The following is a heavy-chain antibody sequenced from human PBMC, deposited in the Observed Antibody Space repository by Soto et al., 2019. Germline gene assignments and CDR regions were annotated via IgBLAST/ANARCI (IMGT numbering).Heavy chain of an antibody. CDR1: GYRFTSYG. Sequence: QVQLMQSGAEVKNPGASVKVSCKASGYRFTSYGISWVRQAPGQGLEWMGWISASNGITNYAQKFQGRVTMTTDTSTTTAYMELRSLRSDDTAVYYCARVYRFYDRRPYYFDYWGQGTLVTVSS. D-gene: IGHD3-22*01. CDR3: ARVYRFYDRRPYYFDY. J-gene: IGHJ4*02. CDR2: ISASNGIT. V-gene: IGHV1-18*04.